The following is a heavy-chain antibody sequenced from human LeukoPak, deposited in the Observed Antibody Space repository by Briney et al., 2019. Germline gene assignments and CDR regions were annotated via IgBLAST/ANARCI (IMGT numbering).Heavy chain of an antibody. Sequence: GGSLRLSCAASGFTFSSYAMHWVRQAPGKGLEYVSTISGNGGSTYYAASVEGRFTTSRDNSKNTLYLQMGSLRAEDMAVYYCARGIHLWSEFDYWGQGTLVTVSS. V-gene: IGHV3-64*02. J-gene: IGHJ4*02. CDR2: ISGNGGST. CDR3: ARGIHLWSEFDY. CDR1: GFTFSSYA. D-gene: IGHD5-18*01.